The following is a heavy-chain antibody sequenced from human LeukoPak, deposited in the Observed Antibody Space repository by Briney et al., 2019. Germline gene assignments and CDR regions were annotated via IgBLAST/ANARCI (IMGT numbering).Heavy chain of an antibody. CDR3: ARGEGDSWDFDY. CDR2: ISSSSSYI. D-gene: IGHD5-18*01. Sequence: GGSLRLSCAASGFTFSSYWMSWVRQAPGKGLEWVSSISSSSSYIYYADSVKGRFTISRDNAKNSLYLQMNSLRAEDTAVYYCARGEGDSWDFDYWGQGTLVTVSS. V-gene: IGHV3-21*01. CDR1: GFTFSSYW. J-gene: IGHJ4*02.